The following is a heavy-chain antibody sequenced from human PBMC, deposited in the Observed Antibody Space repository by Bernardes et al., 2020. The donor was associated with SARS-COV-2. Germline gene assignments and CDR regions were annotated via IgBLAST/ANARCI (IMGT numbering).Heavy chain of an antibody. D-gene: IGHD3-16*01. CDR1: GFTFSSYA. V-gene: IGHV3-30*04. J-gene: IGHJ4*02. Sequence: GGSLRLSCAASGFTFSSYAMHWVRQAPGKGLEWVAVISYDGSNKYYADSVKGRFTISRDNSKNTLYLQMNSLRAEDTAVYYCARDSRRLKNFDYWGQGTLVTVSS. CDR2: ISYDGSNK. CDR3: ARDSRRLKNFDY.